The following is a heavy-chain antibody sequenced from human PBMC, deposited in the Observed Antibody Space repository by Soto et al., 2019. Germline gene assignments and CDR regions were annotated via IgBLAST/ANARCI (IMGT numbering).Heavy chain of an antibody. D-gene: IGHD2-2*01. CDR2: IPAVGSDG. CDR3: AKRLEGCGGTNCYVSES. Sequence: GGSLRLSCAASGFIFSHYGIHWFRQAPGKGLQWVAVIPAVGSDGDYADSVRGRFTVSRDNSKNTVYLQMNNLRTEDTAFYYCAKRLEGCGGTNCYVSESWGQGTLVTVSS. J-gene: IGHJ5*02. V-gene: IGHV3-30*18. CDR1: GFIFSHYG.